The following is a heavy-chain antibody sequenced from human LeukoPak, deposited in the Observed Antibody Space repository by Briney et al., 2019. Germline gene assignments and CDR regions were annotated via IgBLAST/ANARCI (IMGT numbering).Heavy chain of an antibody. J-gene: IGHJ5*02. CDR1: GFTFSDYY. D-gene: IGHD6-13*01. Sequence: GGSLRLSCAASGFTFSDYYMSWIRQAPGKGPEWISYISGTGSTIYHADSVKGRFTISRDNAKNSLYLQMNSLRAEDTAVYYCASDLYFNRWYVNWFDPWGQGTLVTVSS. CDR2: ISGTGSTI. CDR3: ASDLYFNRWYVNWFDP. V-gene: IGHV3-11*04.